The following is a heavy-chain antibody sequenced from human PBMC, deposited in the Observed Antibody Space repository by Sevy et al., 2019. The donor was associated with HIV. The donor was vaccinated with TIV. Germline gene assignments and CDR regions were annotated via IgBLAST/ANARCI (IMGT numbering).Heavy chain of an antibody. D-gene: IGHD3-22*01. CDR2: IYYSGST. V-gene: IGHV4-59*12. CDR1: GGSISSYY. J-gene: IGHJ4*02. Sequence: SETLSLTCTVSGGSISSYYWSWIRQPQGKGLEWIGYIYYSGSTNYNPSLKSRVTISVDTSKNQFSLKLSSVTAADTAVYYCARSLPGYYDSSGYYARIPYFDYWGQGTLVTVSS. CDR3: ARSLPGYYDSSGYYARIPYFDY.